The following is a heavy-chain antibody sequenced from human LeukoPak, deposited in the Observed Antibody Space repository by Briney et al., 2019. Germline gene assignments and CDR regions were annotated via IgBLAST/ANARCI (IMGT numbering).Heavy chain of an antibody. Sequence: PGGSLRLSCAASRFTFNTYAMSWVRQAPGKGLEWVSAISGSGGSTYYADSVKGRFTISRDNSKNTLYLQMNSLRAEATAVYYFAKDGLVWFGELNWGQGTLVTVSS. D-gene: IGHD3-10*01. CDR2: ISGSGGST. J-gene: IGHJ4*02. CDR3: AKDGLVWFGELN. CDR1: RFTFNTYA. V-gene: IGHV3-23*01.